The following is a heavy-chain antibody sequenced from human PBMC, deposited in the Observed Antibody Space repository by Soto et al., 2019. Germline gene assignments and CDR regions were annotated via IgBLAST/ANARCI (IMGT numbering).Heavy chain of an antibody. CDR2: IYHSGST. J-gene: IGHJ4*02. CDR1: SGSITTTNW. Sequence: QVQLQESGPGLVKPSGTLSLTCAVSSGSITTTNWWNWIRQTPGRGLEWVGEIYHSGSTNYNPSLKSRVTISIDKSKNHFSLKLSSVTAADAAVYYCARLMSGYYTGGFDYWGQGTLVTVSS. D-gene: IGHD3-3*01. CDR3: ARLMSGYYTGGFDY. V-gene: IGHV4-4*02.